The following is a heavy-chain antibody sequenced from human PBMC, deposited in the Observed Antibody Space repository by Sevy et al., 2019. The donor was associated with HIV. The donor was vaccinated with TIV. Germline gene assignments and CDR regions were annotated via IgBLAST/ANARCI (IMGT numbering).Heavy chain of an antibody. CDR3: ARDSGYSINWYPAY. D-gene: IGHD6-13*01. Sequence: GGSLRLSCAASGFTFSSYAMHWVRQAPGKGLEWVAVISYDGSNKYYADSVKGRFTISRDNSKNTLYLQMNSLRPEDTAMYYCARDSGYSINWYPAYWGQGTLVTVSS. CDR1: GFTFSSYA. V-gene: IGHV3-30-3*01. J-gene: IGHJ4*02. CDR2: ISYDGSNK.